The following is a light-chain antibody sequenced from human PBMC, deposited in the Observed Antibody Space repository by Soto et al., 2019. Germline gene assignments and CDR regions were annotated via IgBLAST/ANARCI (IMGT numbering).Light chain of an antibody. Sequence: ELVLTQSPATLSLSPGERATLSCRARQSVSSYLAWYQQKPGQAPRLLIYDASNRATGIPGRFSGSGSGTDFTLPISSLEPEYVAVYYCQRRTFGQGTKVDI. V-gene: IGKV3-11*01. CDR2: DAS. J-gene: IGKJ1*01. CDR3: QRRT. CDR1: QSVSSY.